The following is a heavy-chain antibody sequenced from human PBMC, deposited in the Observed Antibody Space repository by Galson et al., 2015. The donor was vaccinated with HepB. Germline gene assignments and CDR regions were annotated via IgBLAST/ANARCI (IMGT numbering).Heavy chain of an antibody. CDR2: ISWNSGSI. V-gene: IGHV3-9*01. J-gene: IGHJ3*02. CDR1: GFTFDDYA. CDR3: AKVPDLDYVWGPRGDAFDI. D-gene: IGHD3-16*01. Sequence: SLRLSCAASGFTFDDYAMHWVRQAPGKGLEWVSGISWNSGSIGYADSVKGRFTISRDNAKNSLYLQMNSLRAEDTALYYCAKVPDLDYVWGPRGDAFDIWGQGTMVTVSS.